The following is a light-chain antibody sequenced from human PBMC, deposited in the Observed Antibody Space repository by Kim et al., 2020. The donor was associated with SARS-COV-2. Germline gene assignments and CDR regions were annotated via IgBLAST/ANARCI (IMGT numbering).Light chain of an antibody. V-gene: IGLV3-21*04. CDR2: YDT. Sequence: APGKTARSTCGGNDIGTKSVHWYRQKPGQAPVAVISYDTDRRSGIPERFSGSNSGNSATLTITRVEAGDEADYYCQVWDRSSDQYVFGTGTKVTVL. CDR1: DIGTKS. CDR3: QVWDRSSDQYV. J-gene: IGLJ1*01.